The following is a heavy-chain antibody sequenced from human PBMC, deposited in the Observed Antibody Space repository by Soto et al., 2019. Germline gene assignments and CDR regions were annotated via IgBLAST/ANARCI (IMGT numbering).Heavy chain of an antibody. D-gene: IGHD4-4*01. J-gene: IGHJ4*02. CDR2: IRPDGSEK. CDR1: GFAFTSYW. V-gene: IGHV3-7*01. CDR3: ARDPIRGDDYNFDY. Sequence: AGGSLRLSCAASGFAFTSYWMTWVRQAPGKGLEWVANIRPDGSEKNYVDSVKGRFTISRDNAKNSVYLQMNSLRVEDTAVYYCARDPIRGDDYNFDYWGQGILVTVSS.